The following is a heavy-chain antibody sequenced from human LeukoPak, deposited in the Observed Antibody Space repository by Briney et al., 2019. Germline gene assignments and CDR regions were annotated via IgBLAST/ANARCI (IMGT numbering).Heavy chain of an antibody. V-gene: IGHV1-2*02. J-gene: IGHJ4*01. CDR3: ARENNSGWYRKAAFDY. CDR1: GYTFTGYY. Sequence: ASVKVSCKASGYTFTGYYIHWVRQAPGQGLEWMGWTNPNGGGTNYAQKFQGRVTLTRDTSISTAYMEVNSLESDDTAVYYCARENNSGWYRKAAFDYWGQEPWSPSPQ. D-gene: IGHD6-19*01. CDR2: TNPNGGGT.